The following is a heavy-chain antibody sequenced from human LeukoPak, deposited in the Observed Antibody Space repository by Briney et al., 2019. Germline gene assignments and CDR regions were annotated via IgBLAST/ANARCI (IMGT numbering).Heavy chain of an antibody. CDR2: MSADGAGT. Sequence: PGGSLRLSCAASGFTFSNYAMSWVRQAPGKGLEWVSAMSADGAGTYIADSVKGRCTISRDNFESMLYLQMNSLRAEDTAMYYCAKSSGTSTYYFNYWGQGILVTVS. J-gene: IGHJ4*02. V-gene: IGHV3-23*01. CDR1: GFTFSNYA. CDR3: AKSSGTSTYYFNY. D-gene: IGHD3-22*01.